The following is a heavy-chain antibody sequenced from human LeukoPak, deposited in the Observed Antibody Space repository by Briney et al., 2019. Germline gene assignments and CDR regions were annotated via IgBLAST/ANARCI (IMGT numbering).Heavy chain of an antibody. V-gene: IGHV4-61*02. CDR3: AREADNSPSPDY. CDR1: GGSISSGSYY. CDR2: IYTSGST. Sequence: SQTLSLTCTVSGGSISSGSYYWSWIRQPAGKGLEWIGRIYTSGSTNYNPSLKSRVTISVDTSKNQFSLKLSSVTAADTAVYYCAREADNSPSPDYWGPGTLVTVSS. D-gene: IGHD1-14*01. J-gene: IGHJ4*02.